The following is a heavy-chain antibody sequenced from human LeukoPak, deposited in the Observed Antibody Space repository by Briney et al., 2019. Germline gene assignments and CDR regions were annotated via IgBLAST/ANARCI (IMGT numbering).Heavy chain of an antibody. D-gene: IGHD3-10*01. J-gene: IGHJ4*02. CDR2: IRYDGSDK. CDR1: GFTFSSYG. Sequence: PGGSLRLSCAASGFTFSSYGMHWVRQAPGKGLEWVAFIRYDGSDKYYADSVKGRFTISRDNSKKTLYLKMTTLRSDATAVYYCARGGETYYYGSGSYYTYDYWGQGTLVTVSS. V-gene: IGHV3-30*02. CDR3: ARGGETYYYGSGSYYTYDY.